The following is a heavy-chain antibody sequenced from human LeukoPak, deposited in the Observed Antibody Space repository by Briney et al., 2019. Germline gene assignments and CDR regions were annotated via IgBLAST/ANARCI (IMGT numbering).Heavy chain of an antibody. V-gene: IGHV3-23*01. J-gene: IGHJ3*02. Sequence: GGSLRLSCAASGFTFSSYGMSWVRQAPGKGLEWVSAFSGSGGSTYYADSVKGRFTISRDNSKNTLYLQMNSLRAEDTAVYYCAKVGEYSYGGGSFDIWSQGTMVTVSS. CDR1: GFTFSSYG. D-gene: IGHD5-18*01. CDR2: FSGSGGST. CDR3: AKVGEYSYGGGSFDI.